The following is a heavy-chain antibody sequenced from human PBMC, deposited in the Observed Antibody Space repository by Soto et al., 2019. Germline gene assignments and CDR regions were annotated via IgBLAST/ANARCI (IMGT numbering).Heavy chain of an antibody. J-gene: IGHJ4*02. CDR1: GFTFSSYG. Sequence: GGSLRLSCAASGFTFSSYGMHWVRQAPGKGLEWVAVISYDGSNKYHADSVKGRFTISRDNSKNTLYLQMNSLRAEDTAVYYCARDYGSGNSHFDYWGQGTQVTVSS. V-gene: IGHV3-30*03. CDR3: ARDYGSGNSHFDY. D-gene: IGHD3-10*01. CDR2: ISYDGSNK.